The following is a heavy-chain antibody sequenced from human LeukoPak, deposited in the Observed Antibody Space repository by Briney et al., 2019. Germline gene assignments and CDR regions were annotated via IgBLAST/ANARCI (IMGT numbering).Heavy chain of an antibody. J-gene: IGHJ4*02. CDR1: GGTFSSYA. V-gene: IGHV1-69*06. Sequence: LVKVSCKASGGTFSSYAISWVRQAPGQGLEWMGGIIPIFGTANYAQKFQGRVTITADKSTSTAYMELSSLRSEDTAVYYCARGRYFDFYAAFDYWGQGTLVTVSS. CDR2: IIPIFGTA. D-gene: IGHD3-9*01. CDR3: ARGRYFDFYAAFDY.